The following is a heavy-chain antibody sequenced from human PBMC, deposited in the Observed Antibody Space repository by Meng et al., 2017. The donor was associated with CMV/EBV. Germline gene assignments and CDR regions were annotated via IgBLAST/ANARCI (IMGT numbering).Heavy chain of an antibody. V-gene: IGHV3-30*04. CDR3: AGGRDTAMPLYYFDY. CDR2: ISHDGSNK. J-gene: IGHJ4*02. Sequence: GGSLRLSCAASGFTFSSYAMHWVRQAPGKGLEWVAVISHDGSNKYYADSVKGRFTISRDNSKNTLYLQMNSLRAEDTAVYYCAGGRDTAMPLYYFDYWGQGTLVTVSS. CDR1: GFTFSSYA. D-gene: IGHD5-18*01.